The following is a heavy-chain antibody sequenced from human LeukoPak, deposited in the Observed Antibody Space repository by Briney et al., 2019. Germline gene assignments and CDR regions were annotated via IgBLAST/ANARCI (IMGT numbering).Heavy chain of an antibody. V-gene: IGHV3-33*01. D-gene: IGHD3-10*01. CDR1: GFTFSSYG. Sequence: GRSLRLSCAASGFTFSSYGMHWVRQAPGKGLEWVAVIWYDGSNKYYANSVKGRFTISRDNSKNTLYLQMGSLRAEDMAVYYCARDNYGSGSPFDYWGQGTLVTVSS. CDR3: ARDNYGSGSPFDY. CDR2: IWYDGSNK. J-gene: IGHJ4*02.